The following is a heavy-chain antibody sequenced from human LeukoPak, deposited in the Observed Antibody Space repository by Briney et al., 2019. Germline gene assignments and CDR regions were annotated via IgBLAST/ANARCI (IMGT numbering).Heavy chain of an antibody. D-gene: IGHD3-10*01. CDR3: ARDRARGRSGSYYNDYYYYGMDA. V-gene: IGHV4-34*01. J-gene: IGHJ6*02. Sequence: SETLSLTCAVYGGSFSGYYWNWIRQPPGKGLEWIGEINHSGSTNYNPSLKSRVTISVDTSKNQFSLKLSSVTAADTAVYYCARDRARGRSGSYYNDYYYYGMDAWGQGTTVTVSS. CDR1: GGSFSGYY. CDR2: INHSGST.